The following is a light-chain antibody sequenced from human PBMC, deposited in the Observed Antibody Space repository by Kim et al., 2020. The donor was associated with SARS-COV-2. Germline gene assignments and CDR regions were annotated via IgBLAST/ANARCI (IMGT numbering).Light chain of an antibody. CDR2: SNN. Sequence: GQRVNISCSGSSSNIGSNTVNWYQQLPGTAPKLLIYSNNQRPSGVPDRFSGSKSGTSASLAISGLQSEDEADYYWAAWDDSLNGWVFGGGTQLTVL. V-gene: IGLV1-44*01. CDR1: SSNIGSNT. J-gene: IGLJ3*02. CDR3: AAWDDSLNGWV.